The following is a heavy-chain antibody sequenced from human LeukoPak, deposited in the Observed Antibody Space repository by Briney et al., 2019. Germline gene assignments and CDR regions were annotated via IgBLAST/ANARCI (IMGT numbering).Heavy chain of an antibody. CDR1: SYTFTSYG. CDR3: ARVNMVGPILEDYYFYMDV. V-gene: IGHV1-18*01. CDR2: ISGYNGYT. D-gene: IGHD1-26*01. Sequence: ASVKVSCKASSYTFTSYGFSWVRQAPGQGLEWMGWISGYNGYTYNSQKFLNRVTMTTDTSTTTAYLELRSLKSDDTAVYYCARVNMVGPILEDYYFYMDVWGKGTAVTVSS. J-gene: IGHJ6*03.